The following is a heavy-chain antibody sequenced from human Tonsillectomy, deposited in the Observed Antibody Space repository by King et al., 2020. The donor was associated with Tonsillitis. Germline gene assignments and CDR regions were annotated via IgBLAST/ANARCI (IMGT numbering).Heavy chain of an antibody. J-gene: IGHJ4*02. CDR3: ARGESLAARRGRNYFDY. V-gene: IGHV1-2*02. CDR1: GYAFTDHY. D-gene: IGHD6-6*01. CDR2: IIPNSGVP. Sequence: VQLVESGAEVRKPGASVKVSCQASGYAFTDHYVHWGRQAPGPGLDWMGWIIPNSGVPNFVERFRGGVTVTRDTSISTAYMELSGLTSDDTAVYYCARGESLAARRGRNYFDYFGQGTLVTVSS.